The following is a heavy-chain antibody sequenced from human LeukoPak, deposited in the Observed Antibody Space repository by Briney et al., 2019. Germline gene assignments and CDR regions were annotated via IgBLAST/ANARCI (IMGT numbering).Heavy chain of an antibody. CDR1: GGSISSYY. CDR3: ARASDYGSGSYLGYYYCYYMDV. J-gene: IGHJ6*03. V-gene: IGHV4-59*01. D-gene: IGHD3-10*01. Sequence: SETLSLTCTVSGGSISSYYWSWIRQPPGKGLEWIGYIYYSGSTNYNPSLKSRVTISVDTSKNQFSLKLSSVTAADTAVYYCARASDYGSGSYLGYYYCYYMDVWGKGTTVTVSS. CDR2: IYYSGST.